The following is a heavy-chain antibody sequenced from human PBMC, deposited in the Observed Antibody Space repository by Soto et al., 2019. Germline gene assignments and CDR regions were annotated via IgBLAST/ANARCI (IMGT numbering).Heavy chain of an antibody. D-gene: IGHD3-16*01. CDR2: ISPYTGNT. Sequence: HVQLVQSGDEVKKTGASVKVSCKASGYIFVNYGIAWVRQAPGQGLEWMGWISPYTGNTHSASKVQGRLTMTTDTSTSTAYMGLGSLTSDDTAVYYCAMVDNYVTPTPQDVWGQGTTVTVSS. CDR1: GYIFVNYG. CDR3: AMVDNYVTPTPQDV. V-gene: IGHV1-18*01. J-gene: IGHJ6*02.